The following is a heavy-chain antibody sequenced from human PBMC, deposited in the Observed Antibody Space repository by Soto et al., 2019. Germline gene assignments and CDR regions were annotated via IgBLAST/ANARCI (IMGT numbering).Heavy chain of an antibody. CDR3: ARTNSSSWDPIDY. Sequence: SETLSLTCTVSGGSISSYYWSWIRQPPGKGLEWIGYIYYSGSTNYNPSLKSRVTISVDTSKNQFSLKLTFVTAADTAVYYCARTNSSSWDPIDYGGKGTRVTASS. V-gene: IGHV4-59*12. D-gene: IGHD6-13*01. CDR1: GGSISSYY. CDR2: IYYSGST. J-gene: IGHJ4*02.